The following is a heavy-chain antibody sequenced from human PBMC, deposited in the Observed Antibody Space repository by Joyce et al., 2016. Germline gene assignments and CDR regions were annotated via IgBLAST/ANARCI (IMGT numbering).Heavy chain of an antibody. CDR1: GGNFSNSG. CDR2: IIPLFRTA. J-gene: IGHJ4*02. D-gene: IGHD6-19*01. CDR3: VRVAPPPSSGWGDFDY. V-gene: IGHV1-69*01. Sequence: QGQLVQSGSEVKKPWSSVKVSCKASGGNFSNSGISWVRQAPGQGLEWMGGIIPLFRTANYAQNFQDRLTITADDSTAYLELTSLRSEDTAVYYCVRVAPPPSSGWGDFDYWGQGTLLTVSS.